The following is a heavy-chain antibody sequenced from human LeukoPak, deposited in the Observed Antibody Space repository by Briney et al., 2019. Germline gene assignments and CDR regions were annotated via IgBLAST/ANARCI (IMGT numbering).Heavy chain of an antibody. Sequence: GASVKVSCKASGYTFTSYGISWVRQAPGQGLEWMGWISAYNGNTNYAQKLQGRVTMTRDTSTSTVYMELSSLRSEDTAVYYCAREGSIAAALGYWGQGTLVTVSS. CDR3: AREGSIAAALGY. V-gene: IGHV1-18*01. CDR2: ISAYNGNT. J-gene: IGHJ4*02. CDR1: GYTFTSYG. D-gene: IGHD6-13*01.